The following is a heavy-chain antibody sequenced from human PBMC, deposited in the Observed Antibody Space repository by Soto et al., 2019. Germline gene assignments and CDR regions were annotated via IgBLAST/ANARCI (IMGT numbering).Heavy chain of an antibody. D-gene: IGHD6-13*01. J-gene: IGHJ4*02. V-gene: IGHV2-5*02. CDR1: GFSLSTTGLV. Sequence: SGPTLVNTTQTLTLTCTFSGFSLSTTGLVVGWIRQPPGKALEWPALIYWDDERRYSPSLKSKLTITKDTSRNQVVLTVTNMDPVDTATYYCSHRQPGSPVDYAYWEQGALVIV. CDR2: IYWDDER. CDR3: SHRQPGSPVDYAY.